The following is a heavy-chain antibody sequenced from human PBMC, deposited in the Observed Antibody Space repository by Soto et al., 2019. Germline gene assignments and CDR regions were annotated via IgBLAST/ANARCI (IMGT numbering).Heavy chain of an antibody. J-gene: IGHJ6*02. V-gene: IGHV1-3*01. Sequence: RASVNVSCKASGYTFSDYYMHWVRQAPGQSLEWMGWINGGTGQTKHSHRFQDRISITRDTSASTAYMELSSLRSEDTAVYYCARGKGKEETYHHIGQDIWGQGATVTVSS. D-gene: IGHD2-2*01. CDR3: ARGKGKEETYHHIGQDI. CDR2: INGGTGQT. CDR1: GYTFSDYY.